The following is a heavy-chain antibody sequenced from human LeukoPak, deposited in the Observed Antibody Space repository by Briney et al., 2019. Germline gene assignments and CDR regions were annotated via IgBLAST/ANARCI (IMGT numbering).Heavy chain of an antibody. D-gene: IGHD1-14*01. Sequence: ETLSLTCAVYGGSFSGYYWSWIRQPPGKGLEWVAATSSSDAGTYHADSVRGRFTISRDNSKNTLYLQMNSLRAEDTAVYYCARGPTELDYWGQGTLVTVSS. CDR1: GGSFSGYY. V-gene: IGHV3-23*01. J-gene: IGHJ4*02. CDR3: ARGPTELDY. CDR2: TSSSDAGT.